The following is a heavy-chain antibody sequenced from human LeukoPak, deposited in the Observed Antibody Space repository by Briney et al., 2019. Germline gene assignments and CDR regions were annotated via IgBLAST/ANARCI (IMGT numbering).Heavy chain of an antibody. CDR1: GYAFTSYG. Sequence: ASVKVSCKASGYAFTSYGISWVRQAPGQGLEWMGWISAYNGNTNYAQKFQGRVTMTEDTSTDTAYMELSSLRSEDTAVYYCATKRQTRWAPAYYYYMDVWGKGTTVTVSS. D-gene: IGHD1-1*01. CDR3: ATKRQTRWAPAYYYYMDV. CDR2: ISAYNGNT. J-gene: IGHJ6*03. V-gene: IGHV1-18*01.